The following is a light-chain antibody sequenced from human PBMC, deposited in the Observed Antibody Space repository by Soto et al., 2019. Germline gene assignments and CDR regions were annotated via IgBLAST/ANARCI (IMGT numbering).Light chain of an antibody. J-gene: IGLJ2*01. CDR1: NIGSKS. V-gene: IGLV3-21*04. CDR2: YDS. Sequence: SYELTQPPSVSVAPGKTARITCGGNNIGSKSVHWYQQKPGQAPVLVIYYDSDRPSGIPERFSGSNSGNTATLTISRVKAGDEADYYCQVWDSSRDHVVFGGGTQLTVL. CDR3: QVWDSSRDHVV.